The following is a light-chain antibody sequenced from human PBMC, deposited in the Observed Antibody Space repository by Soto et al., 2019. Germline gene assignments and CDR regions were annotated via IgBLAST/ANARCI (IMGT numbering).Light chain of an antibody. CDR3: QQHNDYAT. Sequence: DFQMTQSPPTLSASVGDTVTLTCRASQTIGGWLAWYQQRPGRAPNLLIYEASTLASGVPSRFTGSGSGTHFTLTIDGLQPDDAATYYCQQHNDYATFGQGTK. V-gene: IGKV1-5*01. J-gene: IGKJ2*01. CDR1: QTIGGW. CDR2: EAS.